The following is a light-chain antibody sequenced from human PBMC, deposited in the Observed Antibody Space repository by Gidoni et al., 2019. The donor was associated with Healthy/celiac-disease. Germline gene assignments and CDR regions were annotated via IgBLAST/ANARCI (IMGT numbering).Light chain of an antibody. CDR2: AAS. Sequence: DGQMTQSRSSVSASVGDSVTITCRASQDIRNDLGWYQQKPGKAPKRLIYAASSLHSGVPSRFSGSGSGTEFTLTISSLQPEDFATYYCLQPQYYPLTFGGGTKVEIK. CDR1: QDIRND. CDR3: LQPQYYPLT. V-gene: IGKV1-17*01. J-gene: IGKJ4*01.